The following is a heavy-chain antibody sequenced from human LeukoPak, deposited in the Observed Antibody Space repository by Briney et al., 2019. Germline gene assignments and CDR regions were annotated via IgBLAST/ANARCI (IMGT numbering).Heavy chain of an antibody. Sequence: ASVKVSCKASGYTFTSYDINWVRQATGQGLEWMGWMNPNSGNTGYAQKFQGRVTMTRNTSISTAYMELSSLRSEDTAVYYCARGWFGHSYYYDSSGYPRDYWGQGTLVTVSS. D-gene: IGHD3-22*01. CDR3: ARGWFGHSYYYDSSGYPRDY. CDR1: GYTFTSYD. CDR2: MNPNSGNT. V-gene: IGHV1-8*01. J-gene: IGHJ4*02.